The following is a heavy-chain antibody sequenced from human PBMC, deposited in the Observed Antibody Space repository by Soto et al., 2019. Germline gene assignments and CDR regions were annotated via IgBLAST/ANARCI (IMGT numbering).Heavy chain of an antibody. D-gene: IGHD3-22*01. CDR2: ISYDGSNK. CDR3: AKDQGYYYDSSGAFDI. CDR1: GFTFSSYG. J-gene: IGHJ3*02. Sequence: GGSVRLSCAASGFTFSSYGMHWVRQAPGKGLEWVAVISYDGSNKYYADSVKGRFTISRDNSKNTLYLQMNSLRAEDTAVYYCAKDQGYYYDSSGAFDIWGQGTMVTVSS. V-gene: IGHV3-30*18.